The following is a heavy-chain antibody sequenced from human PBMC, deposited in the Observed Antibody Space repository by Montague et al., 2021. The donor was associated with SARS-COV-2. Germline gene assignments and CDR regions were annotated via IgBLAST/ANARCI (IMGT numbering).Heavy chain of an antibody. D-gene: IGHD3-10*01. CDR2: ISSSGSTI. V-gene: IGHV3-48*03. J-gene: IGHJ6*02. Sequence: SLRLSCAASGFTFSNYEMNCVRQAPGKGLEGVLYISSSGSTIYYADSVKGRFTISRDNAQNSLYLQMNSLRAEDTGVYYCARDRGYGDFYYYGMDVWGQGTTVTVSS. CDR3: ARDRGYGDFYYYGMDV. CDR1: GFTFSNYE.